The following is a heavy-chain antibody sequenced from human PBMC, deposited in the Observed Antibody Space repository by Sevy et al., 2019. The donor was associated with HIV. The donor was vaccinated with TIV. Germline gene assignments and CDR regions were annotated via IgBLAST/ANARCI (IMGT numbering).Heavy chain of an antibody. CDR3: ARGYYYDSSGFYIDAFDV. CDR2: IKPDGREG. CDR1: GFTFSSYW. Sequence: GGSLRLSCTASGFTFSSYWMSWVRQAPGRGLEWVANIKPDGREGYYVDSVKGRFTISRDNAKNSLYLQMNSLRAGDTSVYYCARGYYYDSSGFYIDAFDVWGQGTMVTVSS. V-gene: IGHV3-7*04. J-gene: IGHJ3*01. D-gene: IGHD3-22*01.